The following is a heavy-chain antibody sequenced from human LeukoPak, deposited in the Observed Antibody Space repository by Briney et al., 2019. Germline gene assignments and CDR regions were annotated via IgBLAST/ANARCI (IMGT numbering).Heavy chain of an antibody. J-gene: IGHJ6*03. D-gene: IGHD3-22*01. V-gene: IGHV4-59*01. Sequence: SETLSLTCTVSGGSISSCYWSWIRQPPGKGLEWIGYIYYSGSTNYNPSLKSRVTISVDTSKNQFSLKLSSVTAADTAVYYCARGPRYDSSGYLHYYYYMDVWGKGTTVTVSS. CDR1: GGSISSCY. CDR3: ARGPRYDSSGYLHYYYYMDV. CDR2: IYYSGST.